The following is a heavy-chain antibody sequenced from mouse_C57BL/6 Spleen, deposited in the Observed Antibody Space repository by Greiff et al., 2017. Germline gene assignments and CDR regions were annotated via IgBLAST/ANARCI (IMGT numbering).Heavy chain of an antibody. CDR3: ARGDFYYGTYDWFAY. D-gene: IGHD2-1*01. CDR2: IHPNSGSP. CDR1: GYTFTSYW. V-gene: IGHV1-64*01. Sequence: VQLQQPGAELVKPGASVKLSCKASGYTFTSYWMHWVKQRPGKGLEWIGMIHPNSGSPNYNEKFKSKATLTVDKSSSTAYMQLSSLTSEYSAVYYCARGDFYYGTYDWFAYWGQGTLVTVSA. J-gene: IGHJ3*01.